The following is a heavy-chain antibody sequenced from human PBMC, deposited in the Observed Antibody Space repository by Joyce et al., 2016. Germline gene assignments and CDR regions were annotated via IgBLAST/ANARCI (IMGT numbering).Heavy chain of an antibody. CDR1: GFTFSRYW. CDR2: IDSDGSTT. Sequence: EVQLVESGGGLVQPGGSLRLSCVASGFTFSRYWMHWVRQAPGKGLVGVSRIDSDGSTTGYADSVKGRFTISRDNAKNTLFLQVNSLRAEDTAVYYCARRAPFDYWGQGTLVTVSS. V-gene: IGHV3-74*01. J-gene: IGHJ4*02. CDR3: ARRAPFDY.